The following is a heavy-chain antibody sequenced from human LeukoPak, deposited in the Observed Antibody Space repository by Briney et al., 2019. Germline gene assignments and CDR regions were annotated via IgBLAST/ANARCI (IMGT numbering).Heavy chain of an antibody. CDR3: ARSTYSKIFYYYYGMDV. CDR1: GFTFSSYG. Sequence: GGSLRLSCAASGFTFSSYGMHWVRQAPGKGLEWVAVVWYDGSNKYYADSVKGRFTISRDNSKNTLYLQMNSLRAEDTAVYYCARSTYSKIFYYYYGMDVWGQGTTVTVSS. D-gene: IGHD4-11*01. V-gene: IGHV3-33*01. J-gene: IGHJ6*02. CDR2: VWYDGSNK.